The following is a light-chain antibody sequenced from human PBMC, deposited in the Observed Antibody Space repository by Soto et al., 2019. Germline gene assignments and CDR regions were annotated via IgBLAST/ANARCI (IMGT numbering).Light chain of an antibody. V-gene: IGKV3-11*01. CDR1: QSVSSY. Sequence: IVLTQSPATLSLSPGERATLSCRASQSVSSYLAWYQQKPGQAPRLLIYGASNRATGIPARFSGSGSGTDFTLTISSLEPEDFAVYYCQQRSNWSFTFGQGTRLEIK. CDR2: GAS. J-gene: IGKJ5*01. CDR3: QQRSNWSFT.